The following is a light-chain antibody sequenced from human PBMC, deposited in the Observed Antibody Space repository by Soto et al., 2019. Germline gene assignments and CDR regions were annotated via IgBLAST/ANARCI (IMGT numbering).Light chain of an antibody. V-gene: IGKV1-8*01. CDR3: QPYYSYPR. Sequence: AIRMTQSPSSLSASTGDRVTITCRASQGISSYLAWYQQQPGKAPKLLIYAAATLQSWVLSRFSGSGSGTDVTLTISCLQSEDLATYYCQPYYSYPRFGPGNKVDIK. J-gene: IGKJ3*01. CDR2: AAA. CDR1: QGISSY.